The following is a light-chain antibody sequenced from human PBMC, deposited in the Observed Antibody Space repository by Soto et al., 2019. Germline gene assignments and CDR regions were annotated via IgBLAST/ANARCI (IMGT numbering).Light chain of an antibody. V-gene: IGKV3-20*01. J-gene: IGKJ1*01. CDR1: QSVSSS. Sequence: EILLTQSPGTLSLSQGERATLSCRASQSVSSSLAWYQQKPGQAPRLLLYGASSRATGIPDRFSGSGSGPDFTLTISRLEPEDFAVYFCQHYGSSRTFGQGTKVDNK. CDR2: GAS. CDR3: QHYGSSRT.